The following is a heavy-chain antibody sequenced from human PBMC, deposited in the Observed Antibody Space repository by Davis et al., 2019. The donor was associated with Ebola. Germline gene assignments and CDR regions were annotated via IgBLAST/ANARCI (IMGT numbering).Heavy chain of an antibody. CDR1: GFTFSSYA. V-gene: IGHV3-30-3*01. CDR2: ISYDGSNK. CDR3: ARGGGNWGDAFDI. Sequence: PGGSLRLSCAASGFTFSSYAMHWVRQAPGKGLEWVAVISYDGSNKYYADSVKGRFTISRENSKNTLYLQMNSRRAEDTAVYYCARGGGNWGDAFDIWGQGTMVTVSS. J-gene: IGHJ3*02. D-gene: IGHD7-27*01.